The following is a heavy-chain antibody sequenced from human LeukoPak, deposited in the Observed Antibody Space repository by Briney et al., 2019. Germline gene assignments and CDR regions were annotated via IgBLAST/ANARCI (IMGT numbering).Heavy chain of an antibody. CDR2: IYFSGST. CDR1: GCSIRSYY. V-gene: IGHV4-59*01. D-gene: IGHD3-3*01. Sequence: PSETLSLTCAVSGCSIRSYYWSWIRQPPGKGLEWIGYIYFSGSTSYNPSLKSRVTISVDRSKNQFSLKLSSVAAADTAVYDCARSYDTNFDYWGQGTLVTVSS. CDR3: ARSYDTNFDY. J-gene: IGHJ4*02.